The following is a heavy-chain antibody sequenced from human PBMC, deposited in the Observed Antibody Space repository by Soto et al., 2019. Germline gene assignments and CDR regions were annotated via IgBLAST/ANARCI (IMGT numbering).Heavy chain of an antibody. V-gene: IGHV4-31*03. Sequence: QVQLQESGPGLVKPSQTLSLACTVSGVSIISGGYYWSWLRQHPGKGLEWIGYISYSGSTHYNPSLESRGTISIDTSKNQFSLKVTSVTAADTAVYYCARASYSSGRPDDWGQGTLVTVSS. CDR1: GVSIISGGYY. CDR3: ARASYSSGRPDD. D-gene: IGHD6-19*01. CDR2: ISYSGST. J-gene: IGHJ4*02.